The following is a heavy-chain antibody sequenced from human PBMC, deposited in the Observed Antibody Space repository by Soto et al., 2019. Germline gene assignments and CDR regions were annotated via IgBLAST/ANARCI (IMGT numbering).Heavy chain of an antibody. V-gene: IGHV3-74*01. Sequence: GGSLRLSCAASGFTFSSYWMHWVRQAPGKGLVWVSRINSDGSSTSYADSVKGRFTISKDNAKNTLYLQMNSLRAEDTAVYYCARVSPVGYYDFWSGYLGFDPWGQGTLVTVSS. CDR1: GFTFSSYW. CDR2: INSDGSST. D-gene: IGHD3-3*01. CDR3: ARVSPVGYYDFWSGYLGFDP. J-gene: IGHJ5*02.